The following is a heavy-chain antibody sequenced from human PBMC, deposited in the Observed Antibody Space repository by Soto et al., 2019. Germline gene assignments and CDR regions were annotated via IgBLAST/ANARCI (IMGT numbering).Heavy chain of an antibody. D-gene: IGHD3-16*01. CDR2: IYYSGST. CDR3: AVITFGGRFSNWFDP. Sequence: PSETLSLTCTVSGGSISSYYWSWIRQPPGKGLEWIGYIYYSGSTNYNPSLKSRVTISVDTSKNQFSLKLSSVTAADTAVYYCAVITFGGRFSNWFDPWGQGTLVTVPQ. J-gene: IGHJ5*02. CDR1: GGSISSYY. V-gene: IGHV4-59*01.